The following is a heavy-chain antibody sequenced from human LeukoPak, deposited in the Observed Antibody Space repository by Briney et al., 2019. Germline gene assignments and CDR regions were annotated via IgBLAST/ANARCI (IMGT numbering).Heavy chain of an antibody. D-gene: IGHD5-18*01. CDR2: IIPIFGTA. CDR1: GGTFSSYA. V-gene: IGHV1-69*05. Sequence: SVKVSCKASGGTFSSYAISWVRQAPGQGLEWMGGIIPIFGTANYAQKFQGRVTITTDESTSTAYMDVSSLRSEDTAVNYCASSATRRGYTYGYPPYYYMDVWAKGPRSPSP. J-gene: IGHJ6*03. CDR3: ASSATRRGYTYGYPPYYYMDV.